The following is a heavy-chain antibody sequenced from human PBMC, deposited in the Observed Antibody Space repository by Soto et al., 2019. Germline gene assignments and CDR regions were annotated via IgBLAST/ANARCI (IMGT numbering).Heavy chain of an antibody. Sequence: SETLSVTCTVSGVSISGYYWSWLRQPPGKGLEWIGYIYNIGSTNYNPSLRSRVTMSIDTSQEQFPLKLSSVTATDTAVYYCARHVNLPLAGTVFDSWGRGTLVTVS. CDR2: IYNIGST. CDR1: GVSISGYY. J-gene: IGHJ4*02. D-gene: IGHD6-19*01. V-gene: IGHV4-59*08. CDR3: ARHVNLPLAGTVFDS.